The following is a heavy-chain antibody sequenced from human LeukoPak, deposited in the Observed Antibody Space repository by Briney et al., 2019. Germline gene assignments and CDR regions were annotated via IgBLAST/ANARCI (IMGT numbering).Heavy chain of an antibody. CDR1: GFTFSNYA. CDR3: VSYGSGSSRYFDY. Sequence: GGSLRLSCAASGFTFSNYAIHWVRQAPGKGLEWVAATPYDGRKSYSADSMGGRVTVSRDDSRNTVSLQMNSLRAEDTAVYYCVSYGSGSSRYFDYWGQGTLVTVSS. J-gene: IGHJ4*02. D-gene: IGHD3-10*01. V-gene: IGHV3-30-3*01. CDR2: TPYDGRKS.